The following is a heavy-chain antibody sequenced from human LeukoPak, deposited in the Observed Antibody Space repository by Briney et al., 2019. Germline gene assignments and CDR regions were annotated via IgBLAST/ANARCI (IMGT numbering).Heavy chain of an antibody. Sequence: SETLSLTCAVYGGSFSGYYWSCIRQPPGKGLEWIGEINHNGSTNYNPSLKSRVTISVDTSKNQFSLKLSSVTAADTAVYYCARGRCTNGVCYTRGYYYGMDVWGQGTTVTVSS. CDR1: GGSFSGYY. CDR2: INHNGST. V-gene: IGHV4-34*01. J-gene: IGHJ6*02. D-gene: IGHD2-8*01. CDR3: ARGRCTNGVCYTRGYYYGMDV.